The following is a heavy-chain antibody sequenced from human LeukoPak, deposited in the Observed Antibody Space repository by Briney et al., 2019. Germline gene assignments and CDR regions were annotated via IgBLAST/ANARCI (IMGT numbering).Heavy chain of an antibody. V-gene: IGHV4-38-2*01. J-gene: IGHJ6*03. D-gene: IGHD4-17*01. CDR1: GYSISSGYY. CDR2: IYHSGSI. Sequence: PSETLSLTCAVSGYSISSGYYWGWIRQPPGKGLEWVGSIYHSGSIYYNPSLKSRVTISVDTSKNQFSLKLSSVTAADTAVYYCARAPGSDYYPYYYMDVWGKGTTVTVSS. CDR3: ARAPGSDYYPYYYMDV.